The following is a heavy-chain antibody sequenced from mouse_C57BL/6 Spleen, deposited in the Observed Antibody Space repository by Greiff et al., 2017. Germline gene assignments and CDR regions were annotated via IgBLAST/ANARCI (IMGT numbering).Heavy chain of an antibody. Sequence: VQLQQSGAELVKPGASVKISCKASGYAFSSYWMNWVKQRPGKGLEWIGQIYPGDGDTNYNGKLKGKATLPADKSSSTAYMQLSSLASEDSTVYFCAREGAYYCGSGGFAYWGQGTLVTVSA. CDR3: AREGAYYCGSGGFAY. D-gene: IGHD1-1*01. J-gene: IGHJ3*01. CDR2: IYPGDGDT. CDR1: GYAFSSYW. V-gene: IGHV1-80*01.